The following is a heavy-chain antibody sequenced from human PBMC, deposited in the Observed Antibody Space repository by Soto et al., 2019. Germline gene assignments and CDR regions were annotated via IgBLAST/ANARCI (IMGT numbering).Heavy chain of an antibody. V-gene: IGHV3-23*01. Sequence: HAGSLGLGCAASRFTVSFYVVSWVLQAPGKGLKWVAGISGGGDRSHYADSVKSRFTTSRDNPKNTLYVQMNSLRAEDAAIYFCARDSRLGPTGIHYYDHGFDIWGPGTTVTVSS. J-gene: IGHJ6*02. CDR3: ARDSRLGPTGIHYYDHGFDI. CDR1: RFTVSFYV. CDR2: ISGGGDRS. D-gene: IGHD2-21*02.